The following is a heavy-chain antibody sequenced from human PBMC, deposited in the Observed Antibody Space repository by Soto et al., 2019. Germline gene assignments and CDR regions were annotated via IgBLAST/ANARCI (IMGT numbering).Heavy chain of an antibody. D-gene: IGHD2-2*01. CDR1: VYTFTSYG. J-gene: IGHJ4*02. CDR3: ATPGYCSIPRCYDLFDY. CDR2: ISAYNGNT. Sequence: ASVKVSCKASVYTFTSYGISWVRQALGQGLEWMGWISAYNGNTNYAQKLQGRVTMTTDTSTSTAYMELRSLRSDDTAVYYCATPGYCSIPRCYDLFDYRGQGTLVNVSS. V-gene: IGHV1-18*01.